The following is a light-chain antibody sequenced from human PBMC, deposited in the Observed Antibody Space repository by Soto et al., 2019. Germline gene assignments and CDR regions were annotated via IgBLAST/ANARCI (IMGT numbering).Light chain of an antibody. Sequence: QSALTQPASMSGFPGQSITISCTGTSSDVGGYNYVSWYQRHPGKAPKLMIYEVSNRPSGVSNRFSGSKSGNTASLTISGLQAEDEADYYCSSSTINNTVLFGGGTKLTVL. CDR3: SSSTINNTVL. J-gene: IGLJ2*01. CDR2: EVS. V-gene: IGLV2-14*01. CDR1: SSDVGGYNY.